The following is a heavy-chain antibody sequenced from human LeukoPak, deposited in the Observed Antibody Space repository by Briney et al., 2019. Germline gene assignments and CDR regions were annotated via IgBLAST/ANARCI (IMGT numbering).Heavy chain of an antibody. CDR2: IYYSGST. CDR3: ARSDLTGYFDY. J-gene: IGHJ4*02. Sequence: SETLSLTCTVSGGSISSYYWSWIRQPPGKGLEWIGYIYYSGSTNYNPSLKSRVTISVDTSKNQFSLKLSPVTAADTAVYYCARSDLTGYFDYWGQGTLVTVSS. CDR1: GGSISSYY. V-gene: IGHV4-59*08. D-gene: IGHD3-9*01.